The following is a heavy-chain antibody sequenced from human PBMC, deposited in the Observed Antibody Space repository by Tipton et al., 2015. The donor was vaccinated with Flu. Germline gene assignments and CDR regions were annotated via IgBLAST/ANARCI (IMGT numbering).Heavy chain of an antibody. CDR2: NYTSGNT. Sequence: TLSLTCTVSGGSISSYYWSWIRQPAGKGLEWIGRNYTSGNTNYNPSLKSRVTMSVDTSKSQFSLKLRSVTAADTAVYYCARARTDILTGANWFDPWGQGTLVTVSS. CDR3: ARARTDILTGANWFDP. J-gene: IGHJ5*02. V-gene: IGHV4-4*07. CDR1: GGSISSYY. D-gene: IGHD3-9*01.